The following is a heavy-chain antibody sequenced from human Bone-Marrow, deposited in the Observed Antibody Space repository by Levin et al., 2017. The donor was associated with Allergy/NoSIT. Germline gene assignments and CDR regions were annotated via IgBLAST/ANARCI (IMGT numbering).Heavy chain of an antibody. V-gene: IGHV4-39*01. J-gene: IGHJ4*02. D-gene: IGHD2/OR15-2a*01. CDR1: CGSIRSSSYY. Sequence: PSQTLSLTCTVSCGSIRSSSYYWGWIRQPPGKGLEWIGSIYYSGSTYYNASLKSRVTISVDTSKNQFSLKLSSVTAADTAVYYCARGLSMAGFDYWGQGTLATVSS. CDR3: ARGLSMAGFDY. CDR2: IYYSGST.